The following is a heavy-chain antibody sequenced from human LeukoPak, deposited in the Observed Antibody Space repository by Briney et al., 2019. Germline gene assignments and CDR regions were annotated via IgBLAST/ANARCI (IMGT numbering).Heavy chain of an antibody. CDR3: VKEGLILGPSQFDY. CDR2: IGGSALDT. D-gene: IGHD2-8*02. J-gene: IGHJ4*02. V-gene: IGHV3-23*01. CDR1: GFIFNSYA. Sequence: GGSLRLSCAASGFIFNSYAMFWVRQTPAKGLEWVAAIGGSALDTYYPDSVKGRFIISRDNTRNTLYLQISSLRAEDTAVYFCVKEGLILGPSQFDYWGQGTLVTVSS.